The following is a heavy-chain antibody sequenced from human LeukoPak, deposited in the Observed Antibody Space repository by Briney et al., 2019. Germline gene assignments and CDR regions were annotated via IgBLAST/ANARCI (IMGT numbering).Heavy chain of an antibody. J-gene: IGHJ4*03. CDR1: GGSFSAYY. D-gene: IGHD1-1*01. CDR3: ARGPTISETGYFDY. Sequence: SETLSLTCAVYGGSFSAYYWSWLRQSLGKGLQWIAEVNHRGDTNYNPSVTGRVTISVDTSKNQFSLKVTSLTAADTAVYYCARGPTISETGYFDYWGQGTLVTVSS. CDR2: VNHRGDT. V-gene: IGHV4-34*01.